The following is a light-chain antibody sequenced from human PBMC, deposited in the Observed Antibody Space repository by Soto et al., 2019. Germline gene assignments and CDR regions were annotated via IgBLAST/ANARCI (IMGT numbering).Light chain of an antibody. CDR3: QQRSNWPPVT. J-gene: IGKJ4*01. CDR1: QSVNSN. Sequence: EIVMTQSPATLSVSPGERATLFCRASQSVNSNLAWYQQKPGQAPRLLMYGAFKRASNVPARFSGSGSGTEFTLTISSLEPEDFGVYYCQQRSNWPPVTFGGGTKVEIK. V-gene: IGKV3-15*01. CDR2: GAF.